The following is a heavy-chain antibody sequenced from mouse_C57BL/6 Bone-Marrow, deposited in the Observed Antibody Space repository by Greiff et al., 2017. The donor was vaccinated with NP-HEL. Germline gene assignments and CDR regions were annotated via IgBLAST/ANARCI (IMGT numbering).Heavy chain of an antibody. D-gene: IGHD1-2*01. J-gene: IGHJ3*01. CDR2: IDPETGGT. CDR1: GYTFTDYE. CDR3: TRDGDGFAY. Sequence: VKLVQSGAELVRPGASVTLSCKASGYTFTDYEMHWVKQTPVHGLEWIGAIDPETGGTAYNQKFKGKAILTADKSSSTAYMELRSLSADDAAVYYCTRDGDGFAYWGQGTLVTVSS. V-gene: IGHV1-15*01.